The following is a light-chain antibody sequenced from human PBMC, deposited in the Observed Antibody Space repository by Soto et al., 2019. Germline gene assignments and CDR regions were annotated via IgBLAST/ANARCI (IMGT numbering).Light chain of an antibody. Sequence: QSVLTQPPSVSGSPGQSVTISCTGTSSDVGGYNRVSWYQQPPGTAPKLMIYVVSNRPSGVPDRFSGSKSGNTASLTISGLQAEDEADYYCSSFTNTNTRVFGGGTKLTVL. V-gene: IGLV2-18*02. CDR3: SSFTNTNTRV. J-gene: IGLJ3*02. CDR1: SSDVGGYNR. CDR2: VVS.